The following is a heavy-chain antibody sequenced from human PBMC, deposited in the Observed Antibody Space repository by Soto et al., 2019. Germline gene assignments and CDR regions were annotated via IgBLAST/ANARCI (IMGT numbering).Heavy chain of an antibody. CDR2: ISYDGSNK. Sequence: GGSLRLSCAASRFTFSSYGMHWVRQAPGKGLEWVAVISYDGSNKYYADSVKGRFTISRDNSKNTLYLQMNSLRAEDTAVYYCAKELGVSYYYYYYMDVWGKGTTVTVSS. CDR1: RFTFSSYG. J-gene: IGHJ6*03. CDR3: AKELGVSYYYYYYMDV. V-gene: IGHV3-30*18.